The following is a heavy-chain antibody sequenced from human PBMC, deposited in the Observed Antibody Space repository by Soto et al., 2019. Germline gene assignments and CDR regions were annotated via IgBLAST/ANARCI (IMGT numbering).Heavy chain of an antibody. Sequence: EVQLLESGGGLVQPGGSLRLSCAASGFNFSSYAMSWVRQAPGKGLEWVSAISGSGGSTYYADSVKGRFTISRDNSKNTLYLQMNSLRAEDTAVYYCAKGITGTIANFDYWGQGTLVTVSS. CDR2: ISGSGGST. V-gene: IGHV3-23*01. CDR3: AKGITGTIANFDY. J-gene: IGHJ4*02. D-gene: IGHD1-20*01. CDR1: GFNFSSYA.